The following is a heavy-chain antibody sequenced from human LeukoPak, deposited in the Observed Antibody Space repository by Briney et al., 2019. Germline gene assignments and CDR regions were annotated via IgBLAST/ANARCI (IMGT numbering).Heavy chain of an antibody. CDR3: AHEGYCSTASCYYFDH. Sequence: SGPTLVNPTQTLTLTCTFSGFSLSTSGVGVGWIRQPPGKALEWLGIIYWNEDKRYSPSLKSRLTITKDTSKNQVVLTITNMDPVDTATYFCAHEGYCSTASCYYFDHWGQGTLVTASS. D-gene: IGHD2-2*01. J-gene: IGHJ4*02. V-gene: IGHV2-5*01. CDR2: IYWNEDK. CDR1: GFSLSTSGVG.